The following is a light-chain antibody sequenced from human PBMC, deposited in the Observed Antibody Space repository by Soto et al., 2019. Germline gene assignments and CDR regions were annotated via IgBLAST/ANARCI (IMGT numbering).Light chain of an antibody. J-gene: IGKJ1*01. CDR1: QSISNW. CDR2: KAS. CDR3: QQYNSYRWT. Sequence: DIQMTQSPSTLSASVGDRLTITCRASQSISNWLAWYQQKPGKAPKLLIYKASSLESGVPSRFSGSGSGTEFTLTISSLQPDDFATYYCQQYNSYRWTFGQGTKVEIK. V-gene: IGKV1-5*03.